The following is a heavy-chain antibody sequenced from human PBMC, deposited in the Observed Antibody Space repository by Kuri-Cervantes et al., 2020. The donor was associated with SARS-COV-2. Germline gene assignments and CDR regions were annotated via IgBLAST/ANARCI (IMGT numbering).Heavy chain of an antibody. V-gene: IGHV3-23*01. CDR2: ISCSGGST. J-gene: IGHJ4*02. Sequence: GESLKISCAASGFTFSSYAMSWVRQAPGKGLEWVSAISCSGGSTYYADSVKGRFTISRDNAKNSLYLQMNSLRAEDTAVHYCATVSDYYDSSGYFLDLDSWGQGTLVTVSS. CDR1: GFTFSSYA. CDR3: ATVSDYYDSSGYFLDLDS. D-gene: IGHD3-22*01.